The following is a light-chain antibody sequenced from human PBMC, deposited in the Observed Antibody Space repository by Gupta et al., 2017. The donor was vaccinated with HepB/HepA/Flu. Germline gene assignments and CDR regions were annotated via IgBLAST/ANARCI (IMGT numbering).Light chain of an antibody. Sequence: DIVMTQTPLSLSVTPGQPASISCKSSQSLLHSSGETYLYWFLQKPGQPPQLLIHEISKLFSGVPERFSGSGSGTDFTLKINPVETEDVGIYYCMQSIQPPLTFGGGTKVEIK. CDR3: MQSIQPPLT. CDR1: QSLLHSSGETY. J-gene: IGKJ4*01. CDR2: EIS. V-gene: IGKV2D-29*01.